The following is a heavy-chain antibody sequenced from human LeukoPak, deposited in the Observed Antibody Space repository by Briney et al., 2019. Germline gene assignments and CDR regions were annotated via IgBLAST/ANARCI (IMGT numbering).Heavy chain of an antibody. V-gene: IGHV1-2*02. J-gene: IGHJ4*02. D-gene: IGHD3-22*01. CDR3: ARVQVYYDSSGYYYQ. CDR2: INPNSGGT. CDR1: GYTFTGYY. Sequence: ASVKVSCKASGYTFTGYYMHWVRQAPGQGLEWMGWINPNSGGTNYAQKFQGRVTMTRDTSISTAYMELSRLRSDDTAVYYSARVQVYYDSSGYYYQWGQGTLVTVSS.